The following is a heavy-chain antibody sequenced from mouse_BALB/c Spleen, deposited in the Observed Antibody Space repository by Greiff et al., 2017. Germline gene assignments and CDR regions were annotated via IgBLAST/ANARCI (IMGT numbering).Heavy chain of an antibody. CDR3: ARDDRRAMDY. CDR1: GYSITSDYA. J-gene: IGHJ4*01. V-gene: IGHV3-2*02. D-gene: IGHD2-12*01. Sequence: VQLKESGPGLVKPSQSLSLTCTVTGYSITSDYAWNWIRQFPGNKLEWMGYISYSGSTSYNPSLKSRISITRDTSKNQFFLQLNSVTTEDTATYYCARDDRRAMDYWGQGTSVTVSS. CDR2: ISYSGST.